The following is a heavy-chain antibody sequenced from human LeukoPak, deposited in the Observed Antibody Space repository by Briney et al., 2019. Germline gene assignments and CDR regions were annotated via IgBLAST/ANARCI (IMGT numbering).Heavy chain of an antibody. CDR1: GGSISSYY. Sequence: SETLSPTCTVSGGSISSYYWSWIRQPPGKGLEWIGYIYYSGSTNYNPSLKSRVTISVDTSKNQFSLKLSSVTAADTAVYYCARGSSSWDYWGQGTLVTVSS. D-gene: IGHD6-13*01. CDR3: ARGSSSWDY. V-gene: IGHV4-59*08. CDR2: IYYSGST. J-gene: IGHJ4*02.